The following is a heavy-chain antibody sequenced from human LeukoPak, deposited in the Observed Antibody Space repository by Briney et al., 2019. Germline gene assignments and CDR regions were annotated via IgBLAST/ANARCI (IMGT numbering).Heavy chain of an antibody. D-gene: IGHD6-13*01. Sequence: GASVKVSCKASGYTFTGYYMHWVRQAPGQGLEWMGWINPNSGGTNYAQKFQGRVTMTRDTSISTAYMELSRLRSDDTAVYYCARGGIAAAGQPAVYYYYMDVWGKGTTVTVSS. V-gene: IGHV1-2*02. CDR2: INPNSGGT. CDR1: GYTFTGYY. CDR3: ARGGIAAAGQPAVYYYYMDV. J-gene: IGHJ6*03.